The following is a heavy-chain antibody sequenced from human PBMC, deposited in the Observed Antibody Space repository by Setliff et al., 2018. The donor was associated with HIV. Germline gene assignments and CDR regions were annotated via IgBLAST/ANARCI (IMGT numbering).Heavy chain of an antibody. CDR2: IIPILGMS. CDR3: ARDNVQQLGGY. D-gene: IGHD6-6*01. V-gene: IGHV1-69*10. CDR1: GGTFSSYA. J-gene: IGHJ4*02. Sequence: SVKVSCKASGGTFSSYAISWVRQAPGQGLEWMGGIIPILGMSIYAQKFQGRVTITADESTSTTYMELRSLRSDDTAVYYCARDNVQQLGGYWGQGTLVTVSS.